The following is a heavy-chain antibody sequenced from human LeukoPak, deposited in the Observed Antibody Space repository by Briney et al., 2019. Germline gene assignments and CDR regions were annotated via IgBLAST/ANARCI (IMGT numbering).Heavy chain of an antibody. CDR1: GGSISSGSYY. Sequence: PSQTLSLTCTVSGGSISSGSYYWSWIRQPAGKGLEWIGRIYTSGSTNYNPSLKSRVTISVDTSKNQFSLKLSSVTAADTAVYYCARDSGSYDYVWTNWFDPWRQGTLVTVSS. V-gene: IGHV4-61*02. J-gene: IGHJ5*02. D-gene: IGHD3-16*01. CDR3: ARDSGSYDYVWTNWFDP. CDR2: IYTSGST.